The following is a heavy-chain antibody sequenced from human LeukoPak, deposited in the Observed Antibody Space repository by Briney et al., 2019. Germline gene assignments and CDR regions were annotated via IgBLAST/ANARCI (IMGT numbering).Heavy chain of an antibody. CDR2: IYTSGST. CDR3: ARVTMTGYYYCYMDV. J-gene: IGHJ6*03. CDR1: GGSISSGSYY. V-gene: IGHV4-61*02. Sequence: SQTLSLTCTVSGGSISSGSYYWSWIRQPAGKGLEWIGRIYTSGSTNYNPSLKSRVTISVDTSENQFSLKLSSVTAADTAVYYCARVTMTGYYYCYMDVWGKGTTVTVSS. D-gene: IGHD3-22*01.